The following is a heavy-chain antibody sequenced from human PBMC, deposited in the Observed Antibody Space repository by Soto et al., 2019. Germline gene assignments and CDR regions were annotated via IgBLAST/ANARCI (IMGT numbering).Heavy chain of an antibody. CDR2: ITASGGAT. CDR1: GFSFSSYA. V-gene: IGHV3-23*01. Sequence: GGSLRLSCAASGFSFSSYAMSWVRQAPGRGLQCVSTITASGGATYYADSVQGRFTISRDNSKNTLYLQMNSLTDEDTAVYYCARPSGYYDTSGYYGAFYYYGMDVWGQGTTVTVSS. J-gene: IGHJ6*02. D-gene: IGHD3-22*01. CDR3: ARPSGYYDTSGYYGAFYYYGMDV.